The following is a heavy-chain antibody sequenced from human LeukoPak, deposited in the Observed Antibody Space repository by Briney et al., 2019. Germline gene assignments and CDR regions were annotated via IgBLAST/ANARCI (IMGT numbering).Heavy chain of an antibody. J-gene: IGHJ6*02. CDR1: GFTFRDYA. CDR2: IRTTDFGGTT. V-gene: IGHV3-49*04. CDR3: TGSITVFGVVPYDLDA. Sequence: GRSLRLSCSASGFTFRDYAMSWVRQPPGKGLEWVGFIRTTDFGGTTEYAASVKGRFIISRDDSTSSVYLQMNSLKTEDTAIYYCTGSITVFGVVPYDLDAWGQGTTVTVSS. D-gene: IGHD3-3*01.